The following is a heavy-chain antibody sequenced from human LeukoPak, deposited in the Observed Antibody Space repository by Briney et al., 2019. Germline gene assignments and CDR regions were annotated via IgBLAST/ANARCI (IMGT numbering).Heavy chain of an antibody. Sequence: GGSLRLSCAASGFTFSSYEMNWVRQAPGKGLEWVSYISSSGSTIYYADSVKGRFTISRDNSKNTLYLQMNSLRAEDTAVYYCAKGAYGDLYSYYYMDVWGKGTTVTISS. CDR3: AKGAYGDLYSYYYMDV. V-gene: IGHV3-48*03. J-gene: IGHJ6*03. CDR2: ISSSGSTI. D-gene: IGHD4-17*01. CDR1: GFTFSSYE.